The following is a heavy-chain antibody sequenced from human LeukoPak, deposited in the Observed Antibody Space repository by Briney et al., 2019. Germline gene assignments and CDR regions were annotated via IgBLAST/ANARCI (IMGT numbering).Heavy chain of an antibody. Sequence: PSETLSLTCTVSGGSISSYYWSWIRQPAGKGLEWIGRIYTSGSTNYNPSLKSRVTISVDTSKNQFSLKLSSVTAADTAVYYCAGGVGGWSLRSAFDIWGQGTMVTVSS. V-gene: IGHV4-4*07. CDR3: AGGVGGWSLRSAFDI. J-gene: IGHJ3*02. CDR1: GGSISSYY. CDR2: IYTSGST. D-gene: IGHD6-19*01.